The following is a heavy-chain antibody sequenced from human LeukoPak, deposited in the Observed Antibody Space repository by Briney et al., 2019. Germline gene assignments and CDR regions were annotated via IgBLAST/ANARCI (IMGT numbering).Heavy chain of an antibody. V-gene: IGHV3-21*01. D-gene: IGHD6-6*01. J-gene: IGHJ4*02. Sequence: GSLRLSCAASGFTFSSYSMNWVRQAPGKGLEWVSSISSSSSHTYYADSVQGRFTIARDNAKNSLYLQMNSLRAEDTAVYYCARDSIAARRMDYWGQGTLVTVSS. CDR1: GFTFSSYS. CDR2: ISSSSSHT. CDR3: ARDSIAARRMDY.